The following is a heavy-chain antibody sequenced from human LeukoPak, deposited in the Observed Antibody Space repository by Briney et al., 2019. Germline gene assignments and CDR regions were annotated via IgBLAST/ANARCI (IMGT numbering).Heavy chain of an antibody. Sequence: SGGSLRLSCAASGFTFSSYGMHWVRQAPGKGLEWVAVISYDGSNKYYADSVKGRFTISRDNSKNTLYLQMNSLRAEDTAVYYCAKDPAVWWLSWYFDYWGQGTLVTVSS. J-gene: IGHJ4*02. D-gene: IGHD5-12*01. V-gene: IGHV3-30*18. CDR1: GFTFSSYG. CDR2: ISYDGSNK. CDR3: AKDPAVWWLSWYFDY.